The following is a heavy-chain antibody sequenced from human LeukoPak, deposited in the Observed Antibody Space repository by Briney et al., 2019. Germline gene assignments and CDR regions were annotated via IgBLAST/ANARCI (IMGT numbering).Heavy chain of an antibody. V-gene: IGHV4-59*01. CDR1: GGSISSYY. D-gene: IGHD4-23*01. J-gene: IGHJ4*02. CDR2: IYYSGST. CDR3: ARAGGNPTLFDY. Sequence: SETPSLTCTVSGGSISSYYWSWIRQPPGKGLEWIGYIYYSGSTNYNPSLKSRVTISVDTSKNQFSLKLSSVTAADTAVYYCARAGGNPTLFDYWGQGTLVTVSS.